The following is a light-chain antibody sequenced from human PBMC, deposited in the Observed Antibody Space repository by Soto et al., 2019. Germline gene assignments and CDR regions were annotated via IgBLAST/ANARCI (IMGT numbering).Light chain of an antibody. V-gene: IGKV1-5*03. CDR2: KAC. Sequence: DIQMTQSPSTLSASVGDRVTITCRASQSISSWLAWYQQKPGKAPKLLIYKACSLESGVPSRFSGSGSGTEFTLTSTSLQPDNFATYYCQQYNCYSRYTVGEGTKLVSK. CDR3: QQYNCYSRYT. J-gene: IGKJ2*01. CDR1: QSISSW.